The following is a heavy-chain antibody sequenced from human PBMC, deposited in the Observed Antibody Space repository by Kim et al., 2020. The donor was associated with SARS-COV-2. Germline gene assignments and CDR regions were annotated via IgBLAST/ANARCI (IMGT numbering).Heavy chain of an antibody. CDR1: GFTFSSYA. Sequence: GGSLRLSCAASGFTFSSYAMHWVRQAPGKGLEWVAVISYDGSNKYYADSVKGRFTISRDNSKNTLYLQMNSLRAEDTAVYYCARGFWGRDGYNSPYYWGQGTLVTVSS. CDR3: ARGFWGRDGYNSPYY. CDR2: ISYDGSNK. D-gene: IGHD5-12*01. J-gene: IGHJ4*02. V-gene: IGHV3-30-3*01.